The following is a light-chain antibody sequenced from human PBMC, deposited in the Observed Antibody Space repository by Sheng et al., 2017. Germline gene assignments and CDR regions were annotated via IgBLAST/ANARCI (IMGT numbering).Light chain of an antibody. CDR1: QSISSS. J-gene: IGKJ2*01. CDR3: QQYNSYSYT. Sequence: DIQMTQSPSTLSASVGDRVTITCRASQSISSSLAWYQQKPGKPPKLLIYKASSLESGVPSRFSGSGSGTEFTLTISSLQPDDFATYYCQQYNSYSYTFGQGTKLEIK. CDR2: KAS. V-gene: IGKV1-5*03.